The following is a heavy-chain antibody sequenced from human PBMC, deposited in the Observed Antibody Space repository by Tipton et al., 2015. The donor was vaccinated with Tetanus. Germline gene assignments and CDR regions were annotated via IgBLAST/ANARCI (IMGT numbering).Heavy chain of an antibody. Sequence: GLVKPSQTLSLTCTVSGGSTSSGDYYWSWIRRPPGKGPEWIGYVYSTATTYYNPSLKSRVTISVDTSKNQFSLKLTSVTAADTAVYYCARHLTYTYTSRYFDYWGLGTLVTVSS. D-gene: IGHD5-18*01. CDR2: VYSTATT. V-gene: IGHV4-30-4*01. J-gene: IGHJ4*02. CDR3: ARHLTYTYTSRYFDY. CDR1: GGSTSSGDYY.